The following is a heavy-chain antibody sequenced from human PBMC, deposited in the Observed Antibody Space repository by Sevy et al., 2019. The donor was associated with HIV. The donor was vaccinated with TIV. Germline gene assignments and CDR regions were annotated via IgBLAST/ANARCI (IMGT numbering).Heavy chain of an antibody. J-gene: IGHJ6*02. V-gene: IGHV3-21*01. CDR3: ARGGLTPVYEVGMDV. D-gene: IGHD1-20*01. Sequence: GGSLRLSCAASGFTFSSYSMNWVRQAPGKGLEWVSSISSSSSYIYYADSVKGRFTISRDNAKNSLYLQMNSLRAEDTAVYYCARGGLTPVYEVGMDVWGQGTTVTVSS. CDR1: GFTFSSYS. CDR2: ISSSSSYI.